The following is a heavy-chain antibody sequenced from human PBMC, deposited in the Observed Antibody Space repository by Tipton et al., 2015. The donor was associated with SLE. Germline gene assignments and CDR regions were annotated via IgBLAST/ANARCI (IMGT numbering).Heavy chain of an antibody. CDR1: GYSINNGFY. Sequence: TLSLTCTVSGYSINNGFYWGWIRQPPGKGLEWIGIIYHSGTTYYNPSLKSRVTISVDTSKNQFSLRLSSVTAADTAMYYCARSRYSSSSYYYYYMDVWGKGTTVTVSS. CDR3: ARSRYSSSSYYYYYMDV. J-gene: IGHJ6*03. CDR2: IYHSGTT. D-gene: IGHD6-6*01. V-gene: IGHV4-38-2*02.